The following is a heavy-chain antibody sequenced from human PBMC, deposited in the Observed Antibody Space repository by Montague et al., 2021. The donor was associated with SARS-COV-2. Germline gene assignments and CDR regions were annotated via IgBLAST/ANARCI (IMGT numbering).Heavy chain of an antibody. Sequence: PALVKPTQTLTLTCTFSGFSLSTSGVGVGWIRQPPGKALEWLALIYWNDDKRYSPSLKSRLTITKDTSKNQVVLTMTNMDPVDTATYYCARTTDCGYSYGEFTDALDIWGKGKMATVPS. J-gene: IGHJ3*02. CDR3: ARTTDCGYSYGEFTDALDI. CDR2: IYWNDDK. D-gene: IGHD5-18*01. V-gene: IGHV2-5*01. CDR1: GFSLSTSGVG.